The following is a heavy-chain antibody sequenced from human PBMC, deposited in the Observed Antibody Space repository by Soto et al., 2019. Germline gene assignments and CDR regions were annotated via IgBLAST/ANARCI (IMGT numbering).Heavy chain of an antibody. D-gene: IGHD2-15*01. Sequence: GASVKVSCKASGYTFTSYGISWVRQAPGQGLEWMGWISAYNGNTNYAQKLQGRVTMTTDTSTSTAYMELRSLRSDDTAVYYCARAATYYYYYSMDVWGKGTTVTVSS. CDR1: GYTFTSYG. CDR2: ISAYNGNT. V-gene: IGHV1-18*01. J-gene: IGHJ6*03. CDR3: ARAATYYYYYSMDV.